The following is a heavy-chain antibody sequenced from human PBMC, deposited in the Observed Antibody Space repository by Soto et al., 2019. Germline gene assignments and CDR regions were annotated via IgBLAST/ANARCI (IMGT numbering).Heavy chain of an antibody. CDR3: AIFGPPSPSVIWFFDL. CDR2: IIPMLAAP. D-gene: IGHD3-16*01. J-gene: IGHJ2*01. Sequence: QGQLVQSGAEVKKPGSSVKVSCKASGGSFRTYAINWVRQAPGQGLEWLGGIIPMLAAPTYAQKFQGRLTITADESTTTVYMERSSLTSEDTAVYYCAIFGPPSPSVIWFFDLWGRGTLVTVSS. CDR1: GGSFRTYA. V-gene: IGHV1-69*01.